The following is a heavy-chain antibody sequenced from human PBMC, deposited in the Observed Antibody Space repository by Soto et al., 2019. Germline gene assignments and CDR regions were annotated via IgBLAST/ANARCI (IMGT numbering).Heavy chain of an antibody. CDR1: GGSISIGDYY. V-gene: IGHV4-30-4*01. CDR2: IYYSGST. J-gene: IGHJ5*02. D-gene: IGHD3-3*01. Sequence: SETLSLTCTVSGGSISIGDYYWSCIRQPPGKGLEWIGYIYYSGSTYYNPSLKSRATISVDTSKNQFSLKLSSVTAADTAVYYCARETTTPTTYYDFWSGHPAPGYIWFDPWGQGTLVTVSS. CDR3: ARETTTPTTYYDFWSGHPAPGYIWFDP.